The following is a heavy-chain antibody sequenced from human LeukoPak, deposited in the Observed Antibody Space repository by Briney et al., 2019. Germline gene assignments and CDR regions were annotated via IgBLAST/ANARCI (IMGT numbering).Heavy chain of an antibody. D-gene: IGHD3-16*01. Sequence: SETLSLTCTVSGGSISSYYWSWIRQPPGKGLEWIGYIYYSGSTNYNPSLKSRVTISVDTSKNQFSLKLSSVTAADTAVYYCAREGGVTANNWFDPWGQGTLVTVSS. V-gene: IGHV4-59*01. CDR3: AREGGVTANNWFDP. CDR2: IYYSGST. CDR1: GGSISSYY. J-gene: IGHJ5*02.